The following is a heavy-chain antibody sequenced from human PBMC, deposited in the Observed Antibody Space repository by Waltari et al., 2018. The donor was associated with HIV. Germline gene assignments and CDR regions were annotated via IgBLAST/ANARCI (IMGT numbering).Heavy chain of an antibody. CDR1: GYTFTGYY. D-gene: IGHD3-22*01. V-gene: IGHV1-2*06. J-gene: IGHJ4*02. CDR2: INPNSGGT. Sequence: QVQLVQSGAEVKKPGASVKVSCKASGYTFTGYYMHWVRQAPGQGLEWMGRINPNSGGTNDAQKLQGRVTMTRDTSISTAYMELSRLRSDDTAVYYCARDDRNYYDSSGYYYVSDYWGQGTLVTVSS. CDR3: ARDDRNYYDSSGYYYVSDY.